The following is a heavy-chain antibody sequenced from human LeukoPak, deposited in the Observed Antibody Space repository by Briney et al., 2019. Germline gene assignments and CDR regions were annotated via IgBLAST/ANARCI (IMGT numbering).Heavy chain of an antibody. D-gene: IGHD5-18*01. V-gene: IGHV3-30*19. CDR2: ISYDGSNK. CDR1: GFTFSSYG. Sequence: GRSLRLSCAASGFTFSSYGMHWVRQAPGKGLEWVAVISYDGSNKYYADSVKGRFTISRDNSKNTLYLQMNSLRAEDTAVYYCARSLYSYGYELPFDYWGQGTLVTVSS. J-gene: IGHJ4*02. CDR3: ARSLYSYGYELPFDY.